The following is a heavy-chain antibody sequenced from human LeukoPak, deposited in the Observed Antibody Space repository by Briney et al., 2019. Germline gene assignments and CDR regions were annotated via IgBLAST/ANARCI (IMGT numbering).Heavy chain of an antibody. Sequence: GGSLRLSCAASGFIYSTYWMHWVRHAPGKGLVSVALIRSEGSPTPYAGSVRGRFTISRDNAKNTLYLQMNSLRADDTAIYYCARDLAGSIDYWGQGTLVTVSS. CDR1: GFIYSTYW. CDR3: ARDLAGSIDY. D-gene: IGHD6-19*01. CDR2: IRSEGSPT. J-gene: IGHJ4*02. V-gene: IGHV3-74*01.